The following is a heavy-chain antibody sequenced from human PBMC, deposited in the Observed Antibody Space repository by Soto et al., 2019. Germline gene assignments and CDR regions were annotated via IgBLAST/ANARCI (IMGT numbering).Heavy chain of an antibody. J-gene: IGHJ4*02. CDR1: GECFCSSF. CDR2: INHSGST. V-gene: IGHV4-34*01. D-gene: IGHD5-12*01. Sequence: SETMDLTSAVYGECFCSSFVSWIRQPPGKGLEWIGEINHSGSTNYNPSLKSRVTISVDTSKNQFSLKLSSVTAADTAVYYCARGLGIQWNYWGQGTLVTVSS. CDR3: ARGLGIQWNY.